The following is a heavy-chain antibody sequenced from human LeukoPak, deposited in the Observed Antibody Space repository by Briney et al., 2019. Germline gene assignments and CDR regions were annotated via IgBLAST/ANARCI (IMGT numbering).Heavy chain of an antibody. CDR1: GGSISSGGYY. J-gene: IGHJ2*01. D-gene: IGHD2-21*02. V-gene: IGHV4-31*03. CDR2: IHYTGST. CDR3: ARDPATGYFDL. Sequence: SETLSLTCTVSGGSISSGGYYWSWIRQHPGKVLEWSGYIHYTGSTSYNPSLKSRVTISVDTSKSQFSLNLSSVTAADTALYYCARDPATGYFDLWGRGTLVTVSS.